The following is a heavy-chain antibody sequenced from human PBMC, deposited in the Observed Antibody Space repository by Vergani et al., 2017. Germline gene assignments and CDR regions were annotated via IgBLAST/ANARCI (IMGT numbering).Heavy chain of an antibody. J-gene: IGHJ6*02. D-gene: IGHD3-10*01. V-gene: IGHV3-23*01. Sequence: EVQLLESGGGLVQPGGSLRLSCAASGFTFSSYAMSWVRQAPGKGLEWVSAISGSGGSTYYADSVKGRFTISRDNSKNTLYLQMNSLRAEDTAVYYCAKHSGYGSGRRNYYYGMDVWGQGTTVTVSS. CDR3: AKHSGYGSGRRNYYYGMDV. CDR2: ISGSGGST. CDR1: GFTFSSYA.